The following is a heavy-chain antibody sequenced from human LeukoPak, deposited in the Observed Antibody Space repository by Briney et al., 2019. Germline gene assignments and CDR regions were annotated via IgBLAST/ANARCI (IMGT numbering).Heavy chain of an antibody. D-gene: IGHD3-10*01. CDR1: GGTFSSYA. J-gene: IGHJ6*03. CDR3: ARGVSSGTYYKSHYYYYMDV. Sequence: SVKVSCKASGGTFSSYAISWVRQAPGQGLEWMGGIIPIFGSANYAQKFQGRVTITADESTSTAYMELSSLRSEDTAVYFCARGVSSGTYYKSHYYYYMDVWGKGTSVTISS. V-gene: IGHV1-69*13. CDR2: IIPIFGSA.